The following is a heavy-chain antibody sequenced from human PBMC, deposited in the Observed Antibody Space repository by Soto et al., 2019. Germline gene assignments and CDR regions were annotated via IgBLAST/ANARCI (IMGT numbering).Heavy chain of an antibody. CDR3: TTGYCSGGSCYPWYYFDY. Sequence: GSLRLSCAASGFTFSNAWMNWVRQAPGKGLEWVGRIKSKTDGGTTDYAAPVKDRFTISRDDSKNTLYLQMNSLKTEDTAVYYCTTGYCSGGSCYPWYYFDYWGQGTLVTVSS. V-gene: IGHV3-15*07. D-gene: IGHD2-15*01. J-gene: IGHJ4*02. CDR1: GFTFSNAW. CDR2: IKSKTDGGTT.